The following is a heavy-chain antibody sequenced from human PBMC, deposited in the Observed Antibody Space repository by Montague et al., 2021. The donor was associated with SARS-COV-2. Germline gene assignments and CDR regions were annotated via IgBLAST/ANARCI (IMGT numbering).Heavy chain of an antibody. CDR2: TSSDGTST. J-gene: IGHJ6*02. Sequence: SLRLSCAVSGFIFSNYAMNWVRQAPGKGLEWVSRTSSDGTSTHYADSVKGRFTISRDNSKDTLYLQMNGLRVEDTAIYYCARDLYGSGYIDFWGQGTTVTVSS. D-gene: IGHD5-12*01. V-gene: IGHV3-23*01. CDR3: ARDLYGSGYIDF. CDR1: GFIFSNYA.